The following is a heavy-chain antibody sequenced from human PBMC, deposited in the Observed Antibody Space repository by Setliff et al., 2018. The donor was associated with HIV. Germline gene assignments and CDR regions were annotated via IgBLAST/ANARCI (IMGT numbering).Heavy chain of an antibody. Sequence: SETLSLTCSVSDDSFSSHFWSWIRQPPGKGLEYIGYIYYSGSTNYNPSLKSRVSISIDTSKNQFSLKLSSVTAADTAVYYCARGRITIFGVTYYTKDAFDIWGQGTMVTVSS. CDR3: ARGRITIFGVTYYTKDAFDI. CDR1: DDSFSSHF. V-gene: IGHV4-59*11. D-gene: IGHD3-3*01. J-gene: IGHJ3*02. CDR2: IYYSGST.